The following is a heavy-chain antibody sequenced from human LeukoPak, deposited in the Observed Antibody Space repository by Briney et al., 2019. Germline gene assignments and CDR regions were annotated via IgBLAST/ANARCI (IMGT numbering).Heavy chain of an antibody. CDR2: INHSGST. J-gene: IGHJ4*02. Sequence: PSETLSLTCAVYGGSFSGYYWSWIRQPPGKGLEWIGEINHSGSTNYNPSLKSRVTISVDTSKNQFSLKLSSVTAADTAVYYCARGFPPRGYSYGLDYWGQGTLVTVSS. CDR1: GGSFSGYY. CDR3: ARGFPPRGYSYGLDY. V-gene: IGHV4-34*01. D-gene: IGHD5-18*01.